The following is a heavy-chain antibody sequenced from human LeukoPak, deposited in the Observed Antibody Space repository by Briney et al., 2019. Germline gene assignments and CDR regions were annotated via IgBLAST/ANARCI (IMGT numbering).Heavy chain of an antibody. CDR1: GGTCSSYT. Sequence: ASVKVSCKASGGTCSSYTISWVRQAPGQGLEWMGRIIPILGIANYAQKFQGRVTITADKSTSTAYMELSSLRSEDTAVYYCARERFSRVARSFDYWGQGTLVTVSS. CDR3: ARERFSRVARSFDY. V-gene: IGHV1-69*04. D-gene: IGHD3-3*01. CDR2: IIPILGIA. J-gene: IGHJ4*02.